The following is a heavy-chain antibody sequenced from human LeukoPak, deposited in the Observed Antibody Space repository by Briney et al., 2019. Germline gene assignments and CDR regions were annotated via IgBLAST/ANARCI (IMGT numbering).Heavy chain of an antibody. CDR3: TARYCRSTSCYEEYFQR. V-gene: IGHV3-15*01. J-gene: IGHJ1*01. Sequence: PGGSLRLSCAASGFTFSNAWMSWVRQAPGKGLEWVGRIKSKTDGGTTDYAAPVKCRFTILRDDSKNTLYLQMNSLKTEDTAVYYCTARYCRSTSCYEEYFQRWGQGTLVTVSS. CDR2: IKSKTDGGTT. CDR1: GFTFSNAW. D-gene: IGHD2-2*01.